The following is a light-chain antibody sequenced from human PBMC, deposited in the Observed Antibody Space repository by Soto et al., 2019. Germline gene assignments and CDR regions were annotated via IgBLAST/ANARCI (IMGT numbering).Light chain of an antibody. Sequence: EIVLTQSPGTLSLSPGERATLSCRASQSISGTYVAWYQQKPGQAPRLLIYGASSRATGIPDRFSGSGSGTDFTLTISRLEPEDFAVYYCQQYGSPRQLTFGGGTKVDIK. J-gene: IGKJ4*01. CDR3: QQYGSPRQLT. CDR2: GAS. CDR1: QSISGTY. V-gene: IGKV3-20*01.